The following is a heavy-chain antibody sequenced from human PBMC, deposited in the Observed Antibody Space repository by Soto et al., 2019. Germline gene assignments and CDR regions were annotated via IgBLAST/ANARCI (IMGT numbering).Heavy chain of an antibody. Sequence: SETLSLTCIISGGSISSRDYYWSWIRQHPGKGLEWIGYIYYSGNTNYNPSLKSRVTISVDTSKNQFSLMLTSMTAADTAVYYCVASLAASGLNWLDPWGRGTLVTVST. CDR2: IYYSGNT. CDR3: VASLAASGLNWLDP. CDR1: GGSISSRDYY. D-gene: IGHD6-13*01. V-gene: IGHV4-31*03. J-gene: IGHJ5*02.